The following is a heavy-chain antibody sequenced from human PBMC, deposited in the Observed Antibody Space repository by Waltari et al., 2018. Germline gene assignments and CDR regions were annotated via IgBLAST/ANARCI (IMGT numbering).Heavy chain of an antibody. CDR1: GYKFTDYY. J-gene: IGHJ6*03. D-gene: IGHD3-10*01. V-gene: IGHV1-2*02. Sequence: QVQLVQSGAEVKKPGASVTVSCKASGYKFTDYYIHWVRQAPGQGLEGMGWINPRTAGINYAESVQGRVTMSRDTSISTAYMELSRLRSDDTAVYYCARGGSGSYQTNYYYYYMDVWGKGTTVTVSS. CDR2: INPRTAGI. CDR3: ARGGSGSYQTNYYYYYMDV.